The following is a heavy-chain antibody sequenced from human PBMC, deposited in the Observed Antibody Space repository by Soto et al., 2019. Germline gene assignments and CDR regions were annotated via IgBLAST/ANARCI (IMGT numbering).Heavy chain of an antibody. CDR3: ARGFHWAFDS. CDR1: GDSVSSNSVA. D-gene: IGHD3-9*01. J-gene: IGHJ4*02. Sequence: SQTLSLTCAISGDSVSSNSVAWHWIRQSPSRGLEWLGRTYYRSKWYNDYAVSVKSRVTLNPDTSKNQFSLQLNSVTPEDTAVYYCARGFHWAFDSWGQGTLVTVSS. CDR2: TYYRSKWYN. V-gene: IGHV6-1*01.